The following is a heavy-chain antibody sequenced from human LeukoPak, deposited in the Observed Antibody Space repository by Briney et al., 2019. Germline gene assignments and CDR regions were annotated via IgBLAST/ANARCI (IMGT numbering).Heavy chain of an antibody. Sequence: SETLSLTCAVYGGSFSGYYRSWIRQPPGKGLEWIGEINHSGSTNYNPSLKSRVTISVDTSKNQFSLKLSSVTAADTAVYYCARQPGDIVVVVAATRHFDYWGQGTLVTVSS. CDR1: GGSFSGYY. V-gene: IGHV4-34*01. J-gene: IGHJ4*02. CDR3: ARQPGDIVVVVAATRHFDY. D-gene: IGHD2-15*01. CDR2: INHSGST.